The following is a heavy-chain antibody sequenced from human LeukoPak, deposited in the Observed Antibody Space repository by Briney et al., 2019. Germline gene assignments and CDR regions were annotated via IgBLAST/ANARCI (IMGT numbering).Heavy chain of an antibody. V-gene: IGHV4-38-2*02. CDR2: IYRSGST. Sequence: SETLSLTCSGSNYSVSNSLYWGWLRQPPGKGLEWIGSIYRSGSTFYNPSLKSRVTISLDTSKNQFSLKLSSVTAADTAVYFCARGTYGYYMDVWGKGTTVTVSS. CDR3: ARGTYGYYMDV. D-gene: IGHD4-17*01. CDR1: NYSVSNSLY. J-gene: IGHJ6*03.